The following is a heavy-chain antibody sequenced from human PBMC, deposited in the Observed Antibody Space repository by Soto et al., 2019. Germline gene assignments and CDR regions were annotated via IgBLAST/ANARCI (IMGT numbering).Heavy chain of an antibody. CDR1: GFTFSSYG. V-gene: IGHV3-30*03. CDR3: AVCYDSSGVDY. J-gene: IGHJ4*02. CDR2: ISYDGSNK. Sequence: PGGSLRLSCAASGFTFSSYGMHWVRQAPGKGLEWVAVISYDGSNKYYADSVKGRFTISRDNSKNTLYLQMNSLRAEDTAVYYCAVCYDSSGVDYWGQGTLVTVSS. D-gene: IGHD3-22*01.